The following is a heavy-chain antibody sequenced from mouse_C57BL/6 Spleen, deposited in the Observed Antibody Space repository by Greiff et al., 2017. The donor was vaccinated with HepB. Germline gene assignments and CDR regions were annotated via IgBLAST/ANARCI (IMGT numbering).Heavy chain of an antibody. D-gene: IGHD2-5*01. CDR2: IDPSDSYT. J-gene: IGHJ3*01. CDR3: ARREYSNYRSWFAY. Sequence: VQVVESGAELVMPGASVKLSCKASGYTFTSYWMHWVKQRPGQGLEWIGEIDPSDSYTNYNQKFKGKSTLTVDKSSSTAYMQLSSLTSEDSAVYYCARREYSNYRSWFAYWGQGTLVTVSA. CDR1: GYTFTSYW. V-gene: IGHV1-69*01.